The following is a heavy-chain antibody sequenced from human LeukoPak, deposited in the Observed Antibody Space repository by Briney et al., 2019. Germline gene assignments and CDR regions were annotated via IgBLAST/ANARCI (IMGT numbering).Heavy chain of an antibody. D-gene: IGHD2-2*01. CDR1: GFTFSSYS. CDR3: AKAIGYCSSTSCLRFDY. Sequence: GSLRLSCAASGFTFSSYSMNWVRQAPGKGLEWVSSISDDSKYIYYADSVKGRFSISRDNAKRSLYLQMNSLRAEDTAVYYCAKAIGYCSSTSCLRFDYWGQGTLVTVSS. CDR2: ISDDSKYI. V-gene: IGHV3-21*01. J-gene: IGHJ4*02.